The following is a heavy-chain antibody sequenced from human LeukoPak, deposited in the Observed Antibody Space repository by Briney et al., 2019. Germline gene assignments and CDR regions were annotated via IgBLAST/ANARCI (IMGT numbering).Heavy chain of an antibody. CDR1: GYTLTELS. CDR3: ATSCSGGSCLGLGAFDI. CDR2: FDPEDGET. J-gene: IGHJ3*02. V-gene: IGHV1-24*01. D-gene: IGHD2-15*01. Sequence: GASVKVSFKVSGYTLTELSMHWVRQAPGKGLEWMGGFDPEDGETIYAQKFQGRVTMTEDTSTDTAYMELSSLRSEDTAVYYCATSCSGGSCLGLGAFDIWGQGTMVTVSS.